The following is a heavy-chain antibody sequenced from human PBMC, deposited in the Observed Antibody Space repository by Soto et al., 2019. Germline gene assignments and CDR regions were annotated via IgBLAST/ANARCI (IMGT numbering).Heavy chain of an antibody. D-gene: IGHD2-15*01. V-gene: IGHV1-18*01. Sequence: QVQLVQSGADLKKPGASVKVSCKASGYTFTDYAITWVRQAPGQGLEWVGWIGTSIGHTNYAQNFRGRVTMTADTSTNTAYMDLRSLRSDDTAIYYCARGSYCRGGTCTNWFDSWGQGTLVTVSS. CDR1: GYTFTDYA. CDR2: IGTSIGHT. J-gene: IGHJ5*01. CDR3: ARGSYCRGGTCTNWFDS.